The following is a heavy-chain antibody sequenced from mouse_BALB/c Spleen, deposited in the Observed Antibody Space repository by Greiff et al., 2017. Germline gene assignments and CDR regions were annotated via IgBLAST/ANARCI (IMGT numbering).Heavy chain of an antibody. CDR1: GYSFTGYF. V-gene: IGHV1-20*02. Sequence: VQLQQPGAELVKPGASVKISCKASGYSFTGYFMNWVMQSHGKSLEWIGRINPYNGDTFYNQKFKGKATLTVDKSSSTAHMELRSLASEDSAVYYCAKGGSVYAMDYWGQGTSVTVSS. CDR2: INPYNGDT. CDR3: AKGGSVYAMDY. J-gene: IGHJ4*01.